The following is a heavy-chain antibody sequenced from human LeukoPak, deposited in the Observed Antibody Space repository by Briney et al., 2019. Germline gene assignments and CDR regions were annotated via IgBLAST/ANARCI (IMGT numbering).Heavy chain of an antibody. D-gene: IGHD3-10*01. J-gene: IGHJ4*02. Sequence: ASVKVSCKASGYTFTSYAMHWVRQAPGQRLEWMGWINAGNGDTKYSQKFQGRVTITRDTSASTAYMELSSLRSEDTAVYYCARDYYYGSGSYSRRRDYWGQGTLVTVSS. CDR2: INAGNGDT. CDR3: ARDYYYGSGSYSRRRDY. V-gene: IGHV1-3*01. CDR1: GYTFTSYA.